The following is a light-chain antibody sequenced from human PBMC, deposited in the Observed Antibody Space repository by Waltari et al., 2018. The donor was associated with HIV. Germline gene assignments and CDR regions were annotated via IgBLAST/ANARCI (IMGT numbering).Light chain of an antibody. Sequence: SSELAQDPAVSVALGQTVRITCQGDSVRSYYASWYQQKPGQAPVLVVDGENSQPTGIPDRFSGSNSGNTAALTIAGAQAEDEAVYYCNSRDSSGHWFFGGGTKVTVL. CDR3: NSRDSSGHWF. CDR1: SVRSYY. J-gene: IGLJ3*02. CDR2: GEN. V-gene: IGLV3-19*01.